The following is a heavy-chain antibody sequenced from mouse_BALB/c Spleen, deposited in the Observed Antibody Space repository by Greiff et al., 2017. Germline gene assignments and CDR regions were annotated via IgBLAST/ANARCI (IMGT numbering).Heavy chain of an antibody. V-gene: IGHV2-9*02. D-gene: IGHD1-1*01. J-gene: IGHJ4*01. CDR3: ARGVYYYGSRDYAMDY. CDR1: GFSLTSYG. CDR2: IWAGGST. Sequence: VKVVESGPGLVAPSQSLSITCTVSGFSLTSYGVHWVRQPPGKGLEWLGVIWAGGSTNYNSALMSRLSISKDNSKSQVFLIMNSLQTDDTAMYYYARGVYYYGSRDYAMDYWGQGTSVTVSA.